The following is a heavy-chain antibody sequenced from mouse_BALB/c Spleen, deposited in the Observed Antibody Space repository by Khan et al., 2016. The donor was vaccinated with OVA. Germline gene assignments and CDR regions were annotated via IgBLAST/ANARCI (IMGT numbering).Heavy chain of an antibody. V-gene: IGHV2-3*01. CDR2: IWGDGNT. J-gene: IGHJ4*01. CDR1: GFSLISYG. Sequence: VQLVESGPGLVAPSQSLSITCTVSGFSLISYGVNWVRQPPGKGLEWLGVIWGDGNTNYHSALISRLSISKDNSKSQVFLKLNSLQTADTATYYCAKFDGIFYAVDYWGQGTSVTVSS. CDR3: AKFDGIFYAVDY. D-gene: IGHD2-3*01.